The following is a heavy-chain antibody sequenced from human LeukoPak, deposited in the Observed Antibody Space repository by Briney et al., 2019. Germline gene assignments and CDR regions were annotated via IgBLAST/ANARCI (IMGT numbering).Heavy chain of an antibody. D-gene: IGHD3-10*01. Sequence: ASVKVSCKASGYTFISYYMHWVRQAPGQGLEWMGIINPSGGSTSYAQKFQGRVTMTRDTSISTAYMELSRLRSDDTAVYYCVGSGPDAFDIWGQGTMVTVSS. V-gene: IGHV1-46*01. CDR1: GYTFISYY. J-gene: IGHJ3*02. CDR3: VGSGPDAFDI. CDR2: INPSGGST.